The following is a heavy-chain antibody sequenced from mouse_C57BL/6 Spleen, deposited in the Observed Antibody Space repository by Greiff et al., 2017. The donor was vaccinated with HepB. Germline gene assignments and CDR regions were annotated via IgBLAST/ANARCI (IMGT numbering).Heavy chain of an antibody. CDR1: GFTFSSYG. J-gene: IGHJ4*01. V-gene: IGHV5-6*01. CDR3: ARVPHAMDY. Sequence: EVKLMESGGDLVKPGGSLKLSCAASGFTFSSYGMSWVRQTPDKRLEWVATISSGGSYTYYPDSVKGRFTISRDNAKNTLYLQMSSLKSEDTAMYYCARVPHAMDYWGQGTSVTVSS. D-gene: IGHD2-14*01. CDR2: ISSGGSYT.